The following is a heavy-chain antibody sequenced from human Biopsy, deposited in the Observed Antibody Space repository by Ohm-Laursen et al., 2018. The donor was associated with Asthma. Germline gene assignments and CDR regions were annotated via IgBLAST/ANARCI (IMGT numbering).Heavy chain of an antibody. CDR3: ARTYYDFLTGQVKDVFGV. CDR1: GYNFISFA. J-gene: IGHJ3*01. D-gene: IGHD3-9*01. Sequence: ATVKISCKASGYNFISFAIHWVRQAPGQRLEWMGWVNTGNGDTKYSQKFQGRVTITRDTSASTAYMELRGLRSEDTATYYCARTYYDFLTGQVKDVFGVWGQGTMVAVSS. CDR2: VNTGNGDT. V-gene: IGHV1-3*04.